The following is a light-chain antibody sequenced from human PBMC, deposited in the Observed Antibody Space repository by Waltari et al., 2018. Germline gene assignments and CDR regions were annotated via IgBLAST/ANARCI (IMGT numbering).Light chain of an antibody. CDR3: SSFAGSNNYV. Sequence: HSALTQPPSASGSPGQSVTISCTGTSSDGGGYDYVSWYQQHPGKAPKLIISEVTKRPSGVPDRFSGSKSGNTASLTVSGLQADDEADYYCSSFAGSNNYVFGTGTKVTVL. CDR1: SSDGGGYDY. CDR2: EVT. J-gene: IGLJ1*01. V-gene: IGLV2-8*01.